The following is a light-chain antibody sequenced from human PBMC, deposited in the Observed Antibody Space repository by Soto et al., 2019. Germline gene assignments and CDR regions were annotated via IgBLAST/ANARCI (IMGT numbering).Light chain of an antibody. J-gene: IGKJ3*01. CDR1: HIVRSD. V-gene: IGKV3-20*01. CDR2: GAS. Sequence: EIVMTQSPSTLSLSPGDRFTLSCTAIHIVRSDSAWYQQKPGQAPRLLIYGASSRATGIPDRFSGSGSGTDFTLTINRLEPEDFAVYYCQHYGNSPPSVTFGPGTKVDIK. CDR3: QHYGNSPPSVT.